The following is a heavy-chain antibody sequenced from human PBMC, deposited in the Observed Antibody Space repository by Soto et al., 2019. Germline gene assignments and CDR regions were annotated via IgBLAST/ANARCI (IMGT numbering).Heavy chain of an antibody. J-gene: IGHJ4*02. Sequence: PSETLSLTCAVSSDFISTSTWLSWVRQPPGRGLEWIGEIYHSGSTNYNPSLKSRVTISVDKTKNQFSLNLSSVTAADTAVYYCASSPGSLAGDYWGQGTLVTVSS. D-gene: IGHD2-15*01. CDR2: IYHSGST. V-gene: IGHV4-4*02. CDR1: SDFISTSTW. CDR3: ASSPGSLAGDY.